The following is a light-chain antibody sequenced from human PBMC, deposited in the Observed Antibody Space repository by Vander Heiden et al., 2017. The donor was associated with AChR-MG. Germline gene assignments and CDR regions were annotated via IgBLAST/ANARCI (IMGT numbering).Light chain of an antibody. CDR3: QQRGNWPPYT. J-gene: IGKJ5*01. CDR1: QNVSSY. V-gene: IGKV3-11*01. Sequence: ELVLLQSSSTLSSSPGERATLSCRASQNVSSYLAWYQQKPGQAPRLLIYDASNRATGIPARFSGSGSGTDFTLTISSLEPEDFAVYYCQQRGNWPPYTFGQGTRLEIK. CDR2: DAS.